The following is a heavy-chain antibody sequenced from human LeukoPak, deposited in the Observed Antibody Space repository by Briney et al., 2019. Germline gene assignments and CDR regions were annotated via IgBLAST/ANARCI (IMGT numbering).Heavy chain of an antibody. Sequence: GGSLRLSCVASGFTFRSYWMTWVRQAPGKGLEWVANIKEDGGEGYYVDSVKGRFTVSRDNAKNSLYLQMNSLRAEDTAVYYCARGAVVAAATYYFDYWGQGTLVTVSS. D-gene: IGHD2-15*01. J-gene: IGHJ4*02. CDR1: GFTFRSYW. CDR3: ARGAVVAAATYYFDY. CDR2: IKEDGGEG. V-gene: IGHV3-7*03.